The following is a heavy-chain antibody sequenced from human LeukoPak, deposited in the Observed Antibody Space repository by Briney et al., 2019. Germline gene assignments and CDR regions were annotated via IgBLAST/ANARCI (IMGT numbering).Heavy chain of an antibody. CDR3: ARNYCGGDCYYYMDV. D-gene: IGHD2-21*01. CDR1: GGTFSSYA. J-gene: IGHJ6*03. CDR2: IIPIFGTA. V-gene: IGHV1-69*06. Sequence: SVKVSCKASGGTFSSYAISWVRQAPGQGLEWMGGIIPIFGTANYAQKFQGRVTITADKSTSTAYMELSSLRSEDTAVYYCARNYCGGDCYYYMDVWGKGTTVTVSS.